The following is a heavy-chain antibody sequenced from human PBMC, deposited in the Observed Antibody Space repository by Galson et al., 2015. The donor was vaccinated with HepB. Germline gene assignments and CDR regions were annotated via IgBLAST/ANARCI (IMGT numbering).Heavy chain of an antibody. J-gene: IGHJ4*02. CDR2: IYSGGSA. CDR3: ARGGDGYNPGDY. CDR1: GFTVSNSF. Sequence: SLRLSCAASGFTVSNSFMSWVRQAPGKGLEWVSVIYSGGSAYYADSVRGRFTISRDNSKNTLHLQMNSLRAEDTAVYYCARGGDGYNPGDYWGQGTLVTVSS. V-gene: IGHV3-66*01. D-gene: IGHD5-24*01.